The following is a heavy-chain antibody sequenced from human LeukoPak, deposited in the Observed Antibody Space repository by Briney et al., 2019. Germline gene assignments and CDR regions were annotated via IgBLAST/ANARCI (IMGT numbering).Heavy chain of an antibody. CDR1: GGSISSYY. D-gene: IGHD6-13*01. CDR2: IYYSGST. V-gene: IGHV4-59*01. J-gene: IGHJ4*02. CDR3: ATGVHGIAAAGDYYFDY. Sequence: SETLSLTCTVSGGSISSYYWSWIRQPPGKGLEWIGYIYYSGSTNYNPSLKSRVTISVDTSKNQFSLKLSSVTAADTAVYYCATGVHGIAAAGDYYFDYCDQETLVTVSS.